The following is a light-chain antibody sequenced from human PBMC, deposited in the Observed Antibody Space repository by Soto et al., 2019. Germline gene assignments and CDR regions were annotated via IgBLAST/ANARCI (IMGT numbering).Light chain of an antibody. CDR3: QQYHIWPPWT. CDR1: QSIRSN. CDR2: GAS. J-gene: IGKJ1*01. Sequence: EIVMTQSPDTLSVSPGEGATLSCRVSQSIRSNLAWYQQRPGQAPRLLMDGASTRADGIPARFTGSGSGTEFTLTISSLQSEDFAVYYCQQYHIWPPWTSGQGTKVELK. V-gene: IGKV3-15*01.